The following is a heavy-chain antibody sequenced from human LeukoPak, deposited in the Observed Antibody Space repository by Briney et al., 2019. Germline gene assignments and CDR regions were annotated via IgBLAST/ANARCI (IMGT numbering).Heavy chain of an antibody. CDR1: GFTFSSYW. V-gene: IGHV3-74*01. J-gene: IGHJ4*02. CDR3: ATVGDYYGDYVRFDY. CDR2: INSDGSST. Sequence: GGSLRLSCAASGFTFSSYWMHWVRQAPGKGLVWVSRINSDGSSTSYADSVKGRFTISRDNAKNTLYRQMNSLRAEDTAVYYCATVGDYYGDYVRFDYWGQGILVTVSS. D-gene: IGHD4-17*01.